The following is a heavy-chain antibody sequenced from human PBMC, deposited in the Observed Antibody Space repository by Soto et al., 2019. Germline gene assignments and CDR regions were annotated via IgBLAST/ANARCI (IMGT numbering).Heavy chain of an antibody. Sequence: QVQLVESGGGVVQPGRSLRLSCAASGFTFSSYGMHWVRQAPGKGLEWVAVISYDGSNKYYADSVKGRFTISRDNSKNTLYLQMNSLRAEDTAVYYCAKGIGSSWYLYYYGMDVWGQGTTVTVSS. D-gene: IGHD6-13*01. J-gene: IGHJ6*02. V-gene: IGHV3-30*18. CDR1: GFTFSSYG. CDR2: ISYDGSNK. CDR3: AKGIGSSWYLYYYGMDV.